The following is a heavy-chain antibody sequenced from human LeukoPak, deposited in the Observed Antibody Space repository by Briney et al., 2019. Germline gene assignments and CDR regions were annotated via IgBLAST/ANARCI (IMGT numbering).Heavy chain of an antibody. CDR1: GYTFIGYY. CDR3: ARGDPAVSLDY. D-gene: IGHD6-19*01. V-gene: IGHV1-2*02. J-gene: IGHJ4*02. CDR2: INPNSGGT. Sequence: ASVKVSCKASGYTFIGYYMHWVRQAPGQGLEWMGWINPNSGGTNYAQKFQGRVTMTRDTSISTAYMELSTLRSDDTTVYYCARGDPAVSLDYWGQGTLVTVSS.